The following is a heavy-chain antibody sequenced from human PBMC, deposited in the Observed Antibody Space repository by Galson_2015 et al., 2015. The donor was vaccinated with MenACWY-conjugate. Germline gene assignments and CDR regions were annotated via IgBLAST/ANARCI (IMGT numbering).Heavy chain of an antibody. Sequence: SLRLSCAASGFTVTGNWMRWVRQAPGKGLEWVSASDRGGSTYYADSVKGRFTISRDNSKNTLYLQMNSLRAEDTAVFYCAKAPHVNIVAPPPDYWGHGTLVTVSS. J-gene: IGHJ4*01. CDR2: SDRGGST. V-gene: IGHV3-53*01. CDR1: GFTVTGNW. D-gene: IGHD5-12*01. CDR3: AKAPHVNIVAPPPDY.